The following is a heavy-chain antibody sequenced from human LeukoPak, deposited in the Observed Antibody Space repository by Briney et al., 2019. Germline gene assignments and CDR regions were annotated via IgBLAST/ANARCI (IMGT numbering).Heavy chain of an antibody. V-gene: IGHV3-7*01. J-gene: IGHJ4*02. CDR3: ARGEGVSFDY. Sequence: DSVKGRFTISRDNAKNSLYLQMNSLRAEDTAVYYCARGEGVSFDYWGQGTLVTVSS.